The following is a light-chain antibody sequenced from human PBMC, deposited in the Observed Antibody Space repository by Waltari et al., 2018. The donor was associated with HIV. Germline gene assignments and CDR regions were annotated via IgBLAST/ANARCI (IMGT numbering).Light chain of an antibody. CDR2: KAS. J-gene: IGKJ1*01. V-gene: IGKV1-5*03. Sequence: DIQLTQSPSFLSASVGDRVTISCRASQNIGSWLAWFQQKPGKTPILLIYKASTLESGVPSRFSGSGSGTEFTLTISSLQPDDFATYYCQQYNFLWTFGQGTKVEMK. CDR3: QQYNFLWT. CDR1: QNIGSW.